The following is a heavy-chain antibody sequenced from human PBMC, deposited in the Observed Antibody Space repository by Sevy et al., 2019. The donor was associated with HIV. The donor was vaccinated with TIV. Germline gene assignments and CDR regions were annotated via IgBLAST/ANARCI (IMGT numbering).Heavy chain of an antibody. Sequence: SETLSIPCTVSGGSITSLYWNWIRQPPGKGLEWIANIYYNGHINYNPSPKSRVTLSLDTSKNQFSLRLSSVTAADTAMYYCAGENAWGRGYSWGQGTLVTVSS. CDR2: IYYNGHI. D-gene: IGHD1-26*01. CDR1: GGSITSLY. V-gene: IGHV4-59*08. CDR3: AGENAWGRGYS. J-gene: IGHJ4*02.